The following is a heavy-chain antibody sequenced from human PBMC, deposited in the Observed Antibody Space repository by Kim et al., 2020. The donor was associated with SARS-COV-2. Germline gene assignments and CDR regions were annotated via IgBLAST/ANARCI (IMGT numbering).Heavy chain of an antibody. CDR1: GFTFSSYW. J-gene: IGHJ2*01. Sequence: GGSLRLSCAASGFTFSSYWMSWVRQAPGKGLEWVANIKQDGSEKYYVDSVKGRFTISRDNAKNSLYLQMNSLRAEDTAVYYCARDPGGNRITMRVVVLRYFDLWGRGTLVTVSS. CDR2: IKQDGSEK. V-gene: IGHV3-7*01. D-gene: IGHD3-22*01. CDR3: ARDPGGNRITMRVVVLRYFDL.